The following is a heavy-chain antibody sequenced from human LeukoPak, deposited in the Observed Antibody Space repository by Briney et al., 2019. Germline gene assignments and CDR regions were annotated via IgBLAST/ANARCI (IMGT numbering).Heavy chain of an antibody. CDR2: IYHSGST. CDR3: ARDCIRHDSSGYYYYYGMDV. V-gene: IGHV4-30-2*01. J-gene: IGHJ6*02. CDR1: GGSISSGGFS. Sequence: PSQTLSLTCGVSGGSISSGGFSWSWIRQPPGKGLEWIGYIYHSGSTYYKPSLKSRVTISIDRSKNYSSLNLSSVTAADTAVSYCARDCIRHDSSGYYYYYGMDVWGQGTTVTVSS. D-gene: IGHD3-22*01.